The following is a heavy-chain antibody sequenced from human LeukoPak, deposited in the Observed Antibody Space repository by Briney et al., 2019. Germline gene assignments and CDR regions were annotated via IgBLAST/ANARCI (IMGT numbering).Heavy chain of an antibody. V-gene: IGHV3-21*01. D-gene: IGHD3-3*01. Sequence: GSLRLSCAASGFTFSSYSMNWVRQAPGKGLEWVSSISSSSSYIYYADSVKGRFTISRDNAKNSLYLQMNSLRAEDTAVYYCARGAGDYDFWSGYPYYFDYWGQGTLVTVSS. CDR2: ISSSSSYI. CDR1: GFTFSSYS. J-gene: IGHJ4*02. CDR3: ARGAGDYDFWSGYPYYFDY.